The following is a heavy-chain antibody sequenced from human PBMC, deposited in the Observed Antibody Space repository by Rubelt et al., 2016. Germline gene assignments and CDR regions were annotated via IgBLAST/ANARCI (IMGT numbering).Heavy chain of an antibody. CDR2: INPSGGST. CDR3: ARTKTVEMATIPLAY. D-gene: IGHD5-24*01. CDR1: GYTFTSYY. Sequence: QVQLVQSGAEVKKPGASVKVSCKASGYTFTSYYMHWVRQAPGQGLEWMGIINPSGGSTSHEQKVQGRVTMTRDTSTSTVYMELSSLRSEDTAVYYCARTKTVEMATIPLAYWGQGTLVTVSS. V-gene: IGHV1-46*04. J-gene: IGHJ4*02.